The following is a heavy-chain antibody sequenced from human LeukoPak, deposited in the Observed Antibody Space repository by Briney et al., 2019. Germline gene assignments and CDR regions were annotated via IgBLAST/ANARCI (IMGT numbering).Heavy chain of an antibody. J-gene: IGHJ4*02. CDR2: ISSSGRTL. CDR3: ARGGIAAAGRYFDY. D-gene: IGHD6-13*01. Sequence: GGSLRLSCAASGFTFSDYYMSWIRQAPGKGLELVSYISSSGRTLYYADSVKGRFTISRDNAKNSLYLQMNSLRAEHTAVYYCARGGIAAAGRYFDYWGQGTLVTVSS. V-gene: IGHV3-11*04. CDR1: GFTFSDYY.